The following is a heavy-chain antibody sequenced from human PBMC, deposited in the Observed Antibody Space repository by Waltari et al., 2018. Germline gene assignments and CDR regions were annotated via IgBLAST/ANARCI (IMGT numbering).Heavy chain of an antibody. D-gene: IGHD5-18*01. CDR1: GGSISSYY. J-gene: IGHJ4*02. V-gene: IGHV4-4*07. CDR3: ARDGKKGGWGYGYDY. CDR2: IYTSGST. Sequence: QVQLQESGPGLVKPSETLSLTCTVSGGSISSYYWNWIRPPAGKGLEWIGRIYTSGSTNYNPSLKSRVTMSVDTSKTQFSLKLSSVTAADTAVYYCARDGKKGGWGYGYDYWGQGTLVTVSS.